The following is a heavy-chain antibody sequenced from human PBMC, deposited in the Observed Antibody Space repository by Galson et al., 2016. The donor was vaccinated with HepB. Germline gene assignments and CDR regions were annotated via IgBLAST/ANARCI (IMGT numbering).Heavy chain of an antibody. V-gene: IGHV4-30-2*01. Sequence: LTCAVSGGSISSGGYSWSWIRQTPGKGLEWIGYIYHSGSTFYNPSLKSRVTISVDTSKNQFSLKLSSVTAADTAVYYCATSSRGYSGYAVNWFDPWGQGTLVTVSS. CDR2: IYHSGST. D-gene: IGHD5-12*01. CDR3: ATSSRGYSGYAVNWFDP. CDR1: GGSISSGGYS. J-gene: IGHJ5*02.